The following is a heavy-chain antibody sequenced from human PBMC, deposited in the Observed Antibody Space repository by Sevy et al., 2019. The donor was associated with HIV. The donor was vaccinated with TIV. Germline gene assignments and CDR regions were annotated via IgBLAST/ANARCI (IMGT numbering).Heavy chain of an antibody. J-gene: IGHJ6*03. CDR1: GFTFDDYT. D-gene: IGHD1-26*01. V-gene: IGHV3-43*01. Sequence: GGFLRLSCAASGFTFDDYTMHWVRQAPGKGLGWVSLISWDGGSTYYADSVKGRFTISRDNSKNSLYLQMNSLRTEDTALYYCAKDGGGSYTYYYYMDVWGKGTTVTVSS. CDR2: ISWDGGST. CDR3: AKDGGGSYTYYYYMDV.